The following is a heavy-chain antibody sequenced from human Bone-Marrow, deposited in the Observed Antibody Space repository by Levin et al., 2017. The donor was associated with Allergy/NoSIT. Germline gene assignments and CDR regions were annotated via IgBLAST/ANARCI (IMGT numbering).Heavy chain of an antibody. CDR3: ARRYATSSSGRIDH. V-gene: IGHV4-39*01. J-gene: IGHJ4*02. CDR1: GHSVGDFNYY. CDR2: VYHSGLT. D-gene: IGHD3-22*01. Sequence: PSETLSLTCSVSGHSVGDFNYYWDWIRQAPGKGLEWIGSVYHSGLTYDNPSLKSRLTMSIDTSKNQFSLRLASVTAADTAVYFCARRYATSSSGRIDHWGQGRLVTV.